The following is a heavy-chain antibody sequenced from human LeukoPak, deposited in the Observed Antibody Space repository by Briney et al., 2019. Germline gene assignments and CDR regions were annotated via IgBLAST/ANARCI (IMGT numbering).Heavy chain of an antibody. CDR1: GFTFSDYY. V-gene: IGHV3-11*04. CDR3: ARDLDYYATDQ. CDR2: ISSSGNLI. J-gene: IGHJ5*02. D-gene: IGHD3/OR15-3a*01. Sequence: GGPLRLSCAASGFTFSDYYMAWIRQAPGKGLDWVSYISSSGNLIHYTDSVKGRFTVARDNAKSSLYLQMNSLRADDTAVYYCARDLDYYATDQWGQGTLVTVSS.